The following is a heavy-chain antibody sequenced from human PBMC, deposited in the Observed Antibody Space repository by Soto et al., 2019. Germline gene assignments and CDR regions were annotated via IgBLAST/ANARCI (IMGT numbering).Heavy chain of an antibody. J-gene: IGHJ6*03. V-gene: IGHV3-7*01. D-gene: IGHD3-10*01. CDR3: ARASSGMWLTAYYYYMDV. Sequence: GGSLRLSCAASGFTFSSYWMSWVRQAPGKGLEWVANIKQDGSEKYYVDSVKGRFTISRDNAKNSLYLQMNSLRAGDTAVYYCARASSGMWLTAYYYYMDVWGKGTTVTVSS. CDR2: IKQDGSEK. CDR1: GFTFSSYW.